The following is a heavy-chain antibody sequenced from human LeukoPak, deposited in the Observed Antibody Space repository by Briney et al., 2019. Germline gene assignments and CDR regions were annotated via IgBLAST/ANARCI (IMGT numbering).Heavy chain of an antibody. CDR3: ARRGGPWGAFDI. V-gene: IGHV4-39*01. CDR1: GGSISSSSYY. J-gene: IGHJ3*02. Sequence: SETLSLTCTVSGGSISSSSYYWGWIRQPPGKGLEWTGSIYYSGSTYYNPSLRSRVTISVDTSKNQFSLMQSSMTAAGTDVYYCARRGGPWGAFDIWGQGTMVTVSS. CDR2: IYYSGST. D-gene: IGHD3-16*01.